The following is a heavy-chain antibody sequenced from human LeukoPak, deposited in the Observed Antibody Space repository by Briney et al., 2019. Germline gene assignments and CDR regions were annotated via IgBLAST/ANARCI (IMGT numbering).Heavy chain of an antibody. J-gene: IGHJ5*02. V-gene: IGHV4-4*07. CDR1: GGFINSDY. CDR3: ARGAYYYGLNWFDP. D-gene: IGHD3-10*01. CDR2: IYSSGNT. Sequence: SETLSLTCTVSGGFINSDYWSWIRQSAGRGLEWIGRIYSSGNTDYNPSLKSRVTMSVDTSRKQFSLNLSSVTAADTAVYYCARGAYYYGLNWFDPWGQGTLVTVSS.